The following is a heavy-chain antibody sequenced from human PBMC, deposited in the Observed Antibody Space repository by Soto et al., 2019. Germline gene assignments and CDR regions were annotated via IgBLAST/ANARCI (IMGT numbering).Heavy chain of an antibody. CDR1: GDSIIGIYH. Sequence: PSETLSLTCALSGDSIIGIYHWAWIRQSPGRGLEWIASVYGTGTIYYNPSLESRPTISVDTSKNQFSLKLTSVNAADTAVYYCARDDFGRNTRAFDPWGQGTLVTVSS. V-gene: IGHV4-38-2*02. CDR2: VYGTGTI. D-gene: IGHD4-17*01. J-gene: IGHJ5*02. CDR3: ARDDFGRNTRAFDP.